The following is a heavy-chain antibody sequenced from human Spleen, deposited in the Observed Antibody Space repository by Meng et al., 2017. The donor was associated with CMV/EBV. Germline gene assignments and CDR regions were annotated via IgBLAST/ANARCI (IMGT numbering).Heavy chain of an antibody. J-gene: IGHJ6*02. CDR3: ARGGEIRFLEWLPSYYYYGMDV. V-gene: IGHV5-51*01. CDR2: IYPGDSDT. CDR1: GYSFTSYW. D-gene: IGHD3-3*01. Sequence: GESLKISCKGSGYSFTSYWIGWVRQMPGKGLEWMGIIYPGDSDTRYSPSFQGQVTISADKSISTAYLQWSSLKASDTAMYYCARGGEIRFLEWLPSYYYYGMDVWGQGTTVTVSS.